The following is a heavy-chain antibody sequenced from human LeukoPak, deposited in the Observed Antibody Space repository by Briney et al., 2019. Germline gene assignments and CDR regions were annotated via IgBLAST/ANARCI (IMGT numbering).Heavy chain of an antibody. CDR3: AKANGTYYSDSSGRNWFAH. D-gene: IGHD3-22*01. CDR1: GYIFTGYY. CDR2: INPNSGGT. Sequence: ASVKVSCKAAGYIFTGYYLHCVRQAPGQGLEWMGWINPNSGGTNYAQKFQGRVTMTRDTSISTAYMELSRLRSDDTAVYYCAKANGTYYSDSSGRNWFAHWGQGTLVTVSS. J-gene: IGHJ5*02. V-gene: IGHV1-2*02.